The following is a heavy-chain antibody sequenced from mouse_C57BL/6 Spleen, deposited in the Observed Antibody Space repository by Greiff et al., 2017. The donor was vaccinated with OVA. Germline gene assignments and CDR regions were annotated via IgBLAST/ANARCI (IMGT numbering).Heavy chain of an antibody. V-gene: IGHV5-9-1*02. CDR1: GFTFSSYA. D-gene: IGHD1-1*01. CDR3: TRLLRYGYYAMDY. CDR2: ISSGGDYI. Sequence: QLQESGAGLVKPGGSLKLSCAASGFTFSSYAMSWVRQTPEKRLEWVAYISSGGDYIYYADTVKGRFTISRDNARNTLYLQMSSLKSEDTAMYYCTRLLRYGYYAMDYWGQGTSVTVSS. J-gene: IGHJ4*01.